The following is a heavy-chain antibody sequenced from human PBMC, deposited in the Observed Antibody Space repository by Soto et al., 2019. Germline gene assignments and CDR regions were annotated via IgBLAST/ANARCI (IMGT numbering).Heavy chain of an antibody. Sequence: EVQRLESGGGLVQPGGSLRLSCAASGFTFSSDAMSWVRQAPVKGLEWVSAISGRGGSTYYADSVKRRFTISRDNSKNTLYLQINSLRAEATAVYDCANGEPKAGDLSLGVFDHWCQGTLVTVS. D-gene: IGHD3-16*02. J-gene: IGHJ4*02. V-gene: IGHV3-23*01. CDR3: ANGEPKAGDLSLGVFDH. CDR2: ISGRGGST. CDR1: GFTFSSDA.